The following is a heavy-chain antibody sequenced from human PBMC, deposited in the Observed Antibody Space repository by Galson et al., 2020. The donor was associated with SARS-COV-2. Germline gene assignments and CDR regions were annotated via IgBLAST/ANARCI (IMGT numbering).Heavy chain of an antibody. CDR1: VGSFSGYQ. J-gene: IGHJ3*02. CDR2: INDSGST. Sequence: SETLSLTCAVYVGSFSGYQWSWIRQPPGKGLEWIGEINDSGSTNYNPSLKSRVTISVDTSKNQFSLKLTSVTAADTAVYYCAGDSRVSSGWPHDAFDIWGQGTMVTVSS. D-gene: IGHD6-19*01. CDR3: AGDSRVSSGWPHDAFDI. V-gene: IGHV4-34*01.